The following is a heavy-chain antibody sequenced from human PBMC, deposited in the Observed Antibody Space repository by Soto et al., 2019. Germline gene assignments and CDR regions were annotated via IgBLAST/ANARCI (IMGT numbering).Heavy chain of an antibody. CDR1: GITFSSYA. CDR3: AKGHCSRGSCYSGIYY. V-gene: IGHV3-23*01. J-gene: IGHJ4*02. CDR2: ISGSGGST. D-gene: IGHD2-15*01. Sequence: GGSLRLSCAASGITFSSYAMSWVRQAPGKGLEWVSAISGSGGSTYYADSVKGRFTISRDNSKSTLYLQMNSLRAEDTAVYYCAKGHCSRGSCYSGIYYWGQGTLVTVSS.